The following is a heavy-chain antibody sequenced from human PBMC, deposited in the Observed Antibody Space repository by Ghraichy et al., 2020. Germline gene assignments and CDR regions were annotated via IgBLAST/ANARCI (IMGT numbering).Heavy chain of an antibody. V-gene: IGHV3-72*01. CDR2: TRNKFDGYTT. D-gene: IGHD3-22*01. CDR1: GFSFSDHY. Sequence: GGSLRLSCGAFGFSFSDHYMDWVRQAPGKGLEWVGRTRNKFDGYTTEYAPSVRGRFTISRDDSKNSFYLQMNSLRAEDSALYYCVRGHFYDSSGFQEDNLDIWGKGTLVTVSS. J-gene: IGHJ3*02. CDR3: VRGHFYDSSGFQEDNLDI.